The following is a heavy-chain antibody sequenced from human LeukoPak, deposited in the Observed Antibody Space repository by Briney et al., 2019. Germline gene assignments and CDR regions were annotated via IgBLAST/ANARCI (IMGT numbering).Heavy chain of an antibody. CDR3: ARARAGYGMDV. V-gene: IGHV3-33*01. CDR2: IWYDGSNK. Sequence: GSLRLSCAASGFPFSSYGMHWVRQAPGKGLEWVAVIWYDGSNKYYADSVKGRFTISRDNSKNTLYLQMNSLRAEDTAVYYCARARAGYGMDVWGQGTTVTVSS. J-gene: IGHJ6*02. CDR1: GFPFSSYG.